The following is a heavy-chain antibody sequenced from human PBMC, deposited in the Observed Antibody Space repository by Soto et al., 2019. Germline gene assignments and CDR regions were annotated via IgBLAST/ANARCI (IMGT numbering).Heavy chain of an antibody. D-gene: IGHD6-13*01. CDR1: GFTFRSFT. CDR3: TRDESRDSSARGWFDP. Sequence: GGSLRLSCAASGFTFRSFTMNWVRQAPGKGLEWVSTISSNSAYIYYTDALRGRFTIPRDNAKNSLHLQMNSLRAEDTAVYYCTRDESRDSSARGWFDPWGPGTLVTVSS. CDR2: ISSNSAYI. J-gene: IGHJ5*02. V-gene: IGHV3-21*01.